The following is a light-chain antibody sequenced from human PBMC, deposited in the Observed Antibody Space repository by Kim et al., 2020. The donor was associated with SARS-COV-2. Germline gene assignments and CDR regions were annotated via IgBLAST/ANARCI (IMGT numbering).Light chain of an antibody. J-gene: IGKJ5*01. CDR1: QSISTT. V-gene: IGKV3-15*01. CDR2: DAF. Sequence: VSPGESATLSCRASQSISTTLAWYQQKPGQAPRLLIYDAFTRATGIPARFRGSGSGTEFTLTINSLQSEDSAVYYCQQSNSWPLTFGQGTRLEIK. CDR3: QQSNSWPLT.